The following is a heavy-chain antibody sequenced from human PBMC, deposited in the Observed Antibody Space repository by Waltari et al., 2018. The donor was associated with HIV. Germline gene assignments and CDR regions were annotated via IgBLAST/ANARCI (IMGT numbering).Heavy chain of an antibody. Sequence: QLRLQESGPRLVKPSETLSLTCSVSGGSISSNVYHWGWIRQSPGKGLEWIGSIYYTGNTYYKPSLKRRVTISIDTSKNQFSLRLTSVTAADTAIYYCVAQDYSDSVDWWGQGTLVIVFS. D-gene: IGHD4-17*01. CDR3: VAQDYSDSVDW. CDR1: GGSISSNVYH. CDR2: IYYTGNT. J-gene: IGHJ4*02. V-gene: IGHV4-39*07.